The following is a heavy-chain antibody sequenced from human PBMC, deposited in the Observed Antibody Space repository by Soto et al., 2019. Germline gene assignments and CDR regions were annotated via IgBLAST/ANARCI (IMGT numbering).Heavy chain of an antibody. J-gene: IGHJ4*02. CDR3: ARGGALLWFGEPLDY. CDR1: GYTFSRYG. CDR2: ISGYSGNT. D-gene: IGHD3-10*01. V-gene: IGHV1-18*01. Sequence: QVQLVQSGAEVKKPGASVKVSCKASGYTFSRYGITWVRQAPGQGLEWMGWISGYSGNTNYAQNLRGRVTMTPETSTSTAYMELRSLRSDDTAVYYCARGGALLWFGEPLDYWGQGTLVTVSS.